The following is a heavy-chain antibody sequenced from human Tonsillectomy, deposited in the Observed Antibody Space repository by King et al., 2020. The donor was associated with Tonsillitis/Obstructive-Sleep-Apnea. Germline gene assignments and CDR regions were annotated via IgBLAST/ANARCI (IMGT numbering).Heavy chain of an antibody. CDR3: AKGNSTMRGNYNYYYMDV. Sequence: VQLVESGGGVVQPGRFLRLSCAASGFTFSSYGMHWVRQAPGKGLEWVAVISYDGSNKYYVDSVKGRFTFSRDNSKNTLYLQMNSLRAEDTAVYYCAKGNSTMRGNYNYYYMDVWGKGTTVTVSS. CDR2: ISYDGSNK. J-gene: IGHJ6*03. V-gene: IGHV3-30*18. CDR1: GFTFSSYG. D-gene: IGHD6-13*01.